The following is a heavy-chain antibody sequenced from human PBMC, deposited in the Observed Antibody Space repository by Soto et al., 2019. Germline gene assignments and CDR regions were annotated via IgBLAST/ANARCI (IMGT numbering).Heavy chain of an antibody. Sequence: SETLSLTCAVSGGSISSSNWWSWVRQPPGKGLEWIGEIYHSGSTNYNPSLKSRVTISVDKSKNQFSLKLSSVTAADTAVYYCARGIAVAGYYYYYGMDVWGQGTTVTVSS. D-gene: IGHD6-19*01. V-gene: IGHV4-4*02. CDR2: IYHSGST. CDR3: ARGIAVAGYYYYYGMDV. J-gene: IGHJ6*02. CDR1: GGSISSSNW.